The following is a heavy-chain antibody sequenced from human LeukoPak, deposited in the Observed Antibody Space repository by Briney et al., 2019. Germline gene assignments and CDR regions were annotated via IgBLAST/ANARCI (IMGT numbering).Heavy chain of an antibody. CDR2: IIPIFGTA. J-gene: IGHJ4*02. Sequence: SVKVSCKASGGTFSGYAISWVRQAPGQGLEWMGGIIPIFGTANYAQKFQGRVMITADESTSTTYMELSSLRSEDTAVYYCARSIAAAGYFDYWGQGTLVTVSS. D-gene: IGHD6-13*01. CDR1: GGTFSGYA. CDR3: ARSIAAAGYFDY. V-gene: IGHV1-69*13.